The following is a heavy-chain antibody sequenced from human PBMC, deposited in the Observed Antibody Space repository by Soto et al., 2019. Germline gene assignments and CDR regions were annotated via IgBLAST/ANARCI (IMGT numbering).Heavy chain of an antibody. Sequence: QVQLQESGPGLVKPSQTLSLTCTVSGGSISSGGYYWSWIRKHPGKGLEWIGYIYYSGSTYYNPSLKSRVTISVDTSKNQFSLKLSSVTAADTAVYYCARGGYYGSGSPVLDPWGQGTLVTVSS. CDR1: GGSISSGGYY. CDR2: IYYSGST. D-gene: IGHD3-10*01. J-gene: IGHJ5*02. V-gene: IGHV4-31*03. CDR3: ARGGYYGSGSPVLDP.